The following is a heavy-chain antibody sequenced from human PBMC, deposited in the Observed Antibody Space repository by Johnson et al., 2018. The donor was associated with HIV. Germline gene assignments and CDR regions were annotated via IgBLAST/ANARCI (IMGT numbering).Heavy chain of an antibody. CDR3: AIVQLLADDVFNI. D-gene: IGHD3-10*01. V-gene: IGHV3-74*02. Sequence: EQLVESGGGLVQPGGSLRLSCVGSGFTFNTNWMHWVRQAPGKGLVWVSRINSDGSSTSYADSVKGRFTISRDNAKNTLYLQMDSLGAEDTAVYYCAIVQLLADDVFNIWGQGTMVTVSS. J-gene: IGHJ3*02. CDR2: INSDGSST. CDR1: GFTFNTNW.